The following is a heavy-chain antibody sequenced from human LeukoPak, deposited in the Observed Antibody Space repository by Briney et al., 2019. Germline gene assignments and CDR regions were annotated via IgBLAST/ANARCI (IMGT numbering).Heavy chain of an antibody. V-gene: IGHV3-30*02. CDR2: IRFDGSNK. Sequence: GGSLRLSCAASGFTFSSYGMYWVRQAPGKGLEWVAFIRFDGSNKYYADSVKGRFTISRDNSKNTLYLQMNSLRAEDTAVYYCARDDGSYSRSPGFDNWGQGTLVTVSS. J-gene: IGHJ4*02. CDR3: ARDDGSYSRSPGFDN. D-gene: IGHD1-26*01. CDR1: GFTFSSYG.